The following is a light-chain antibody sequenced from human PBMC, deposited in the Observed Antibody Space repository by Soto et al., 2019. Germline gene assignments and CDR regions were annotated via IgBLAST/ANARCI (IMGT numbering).Light chain of an antibody. CDR2: WAS. CDR1: QSVLSSSNNKNY. J-gene: IGKJ2*01. Sequence: DIVMTQSADSLAVSLGERATINCKSSQSVLSSSNNKNYLAWYQQKPGQPPKLLIYWASTREPGVPDRFSGSGSGTDFNLTISSLQAEDVAVYYCQQYYSTPYTFGQGTKLEIK. V-gene: IGKV4-1*01. CDR3: QQYYSTPYT.